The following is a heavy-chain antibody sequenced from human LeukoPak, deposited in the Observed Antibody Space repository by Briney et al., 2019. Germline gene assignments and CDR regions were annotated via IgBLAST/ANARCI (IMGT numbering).Heavy chain of an antibody. J-gene: IGHJ4*02. Sequence: GGSLRLSCAASGFTFSSYGMHWVRQAPGKGLEWVAVIWYDGSNKYYADSVKGRFTISRDNSKNTLYLQMNSLRAEDTAVYYCARSYCSGGSCYSADYWGRGTLVTVSS. CDR1: GFTFSSYG. CDR2: IWYDGSNK. CDR3: ARSYCSGGSCYSADY. D-gene: IGHD2-15*01. V-gene: IGHV3-33*01.